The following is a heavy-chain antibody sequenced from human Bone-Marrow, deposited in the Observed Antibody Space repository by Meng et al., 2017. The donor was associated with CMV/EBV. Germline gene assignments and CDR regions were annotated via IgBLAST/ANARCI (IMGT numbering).Heavy chain of an antibody. Sequence: GESLKISCAASGFTFSSYAMHWVRQAPGKGLEWVAVISYDGSNKYYADSVKGRFTISRDNSKNTLYLQMNSLRAEDTAVYYCAKDWGTNIVRGVIMGGYFDDWGQGTLVTVSS. J-gene: IGHJ4*02. CDR3: AKDWGTNIVRGVIMGGYFDD. CDR2: ISYDGSNK. CDR1: GFTFSSYA. V-gene: IGHV3-30*04. D-gene: IGHD3-10*01.